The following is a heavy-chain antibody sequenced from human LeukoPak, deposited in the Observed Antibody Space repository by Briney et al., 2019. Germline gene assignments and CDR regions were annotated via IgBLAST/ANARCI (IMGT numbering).Heavy chain of an antibody. V-gene: IGHV1-46*01. D-gene: IGHD5-24*01. Sequence: GASVEVSCKAFGYTFTSNYMHWVRQAPGQGPEWMGVISPSGGSTTYAQKFQGRVTLTRDMSTSTDYLELSSLGSEDTAVYYCARDNSVRDEAWWFNPWGQGTLVTVSS. CDR2: ISPSGGST. CDR3: ARDNSVRDEAWWFNP. CDR1: GYTFTSNY. J-gene: IGHJ5*02.